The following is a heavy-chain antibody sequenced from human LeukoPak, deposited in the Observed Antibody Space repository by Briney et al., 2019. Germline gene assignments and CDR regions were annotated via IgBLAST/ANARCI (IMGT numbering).Heavy chain of an antibody. CDR2: ISWNSGSI. Sequence: SLRLSCAASGFTFDDYAMHWVRQAPGKGLEWVSGISWNSGSIGYADSVKGRFTISRDNAKNSLYLQMNSLRAEDTAVYYCASPNPYCGGDCYKSYYFHYWGQGTLVTVSS. V-gene: IGHV3-9*01. CDR1: GFTFDDYA. CDR3: ASPNPYCGGDCYKSYYFHY. D-gene: IGHD2-21*02. J-gene: IGHJ4*02.